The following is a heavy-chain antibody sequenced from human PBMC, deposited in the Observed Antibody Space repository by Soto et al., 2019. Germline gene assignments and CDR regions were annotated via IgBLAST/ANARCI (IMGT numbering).Heavy chain of an antibody. J-gene: IGHJ4*02. CDR2: INAGNGNT. CDR3: ARSDGPLGDY. V-gene: IGHV1-3*01. Sequence: QVQLVQSGAEVKKPGASVKVSCKASGYTFTSYAMHWVRQAPGQRLEWMGWINAGNGNTKYAQKFQGRVTMTRDTSASTAYMEMRSQRYEDTAVYYCARSDGPLGDYWGQGTLVTVSS. CDR1: GYTFTSYA. D-gene: IGHD4-17*01.